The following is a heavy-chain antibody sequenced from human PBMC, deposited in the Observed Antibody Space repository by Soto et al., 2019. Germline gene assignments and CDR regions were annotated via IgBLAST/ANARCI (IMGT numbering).Heavy chain of an antibody. Sequence: SETLSLTXTVSGGSISSGGYYWSWIRQHPGKGLEWIGYIYYSGSTYYNPSLKSRVTISVDTSKNQFSLKLSSVTAADTAVYYCVRGHSGYSDYWGQGTLVTVSS. V-gene: IGHV4-31*02. CDR1: GGSISSGGYY. CDR2: IYYSGST. CDR3: VRGHSGYSDY. D-gene: IGHD3-22*01. J-gene: IGHJ4*02.